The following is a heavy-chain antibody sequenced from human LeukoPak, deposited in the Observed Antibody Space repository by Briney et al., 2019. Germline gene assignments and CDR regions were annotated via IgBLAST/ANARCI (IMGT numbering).Heavy chain of an antibody. CDR2: INTYNGNT. V-gene: IGHV1-18*01. J-gene: IGHJ4*02. CDR1: GYTFTSYG. D-gene: IGHD6-19*01. Sequence: ASVKVSCKASGYTFTSYGINWVRQAPGQGLEWMGWINTYNGNTNYAQKLQGRVTMTTDTSTSTADMELRSLRSDDTAVYYCARDPHEFSSGWSHFEYWGQGTLVTVSS. CDR3: ARDPHEFSSGWSHFEY.